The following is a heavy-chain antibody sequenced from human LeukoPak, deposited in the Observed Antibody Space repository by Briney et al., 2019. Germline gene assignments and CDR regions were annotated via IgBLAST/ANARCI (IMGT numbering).Heavy chain of an antibody. CDR1: GLTFSNYA. CDR2: ISGTGGTT. D-gene: IGHD3-22*01. J-gene: IGHJ5*02. Sequence: GGSLRLSCAASGLTFSNYAMSWVRQAPGKGLDWVSAISGTGGTTYYADSVKGRFTISRDNSKNTLYLQMNGLRAEDTAVYYCAGGPSYYYDSRWFDPWGQGTLVTVSS. CDR3: AGGPSYYYDSRWFDP. V-gene: IGHV3-23*01.